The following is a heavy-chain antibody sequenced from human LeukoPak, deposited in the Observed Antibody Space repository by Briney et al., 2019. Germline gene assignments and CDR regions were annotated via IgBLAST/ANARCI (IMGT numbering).Heavy chain of an antibody. J-gene: IGHJ4*02. CDR1: GGTFSSYA. D-gene: IGHD3-10*01. Sequence: GASVKVSCKASGGTFSSYAISWVRQAPGQGLEWMGGIIPIFGTTNYARKFQGRVTITADKSTSTAYMELSSLRSEDTAVYYCAGSITMVRGVMGYWGQGTLVTVSS. V-gene: IGHV1-69*06. CDR3: AGSITMVRGVMGY. CDR2: IIPIFGTT.